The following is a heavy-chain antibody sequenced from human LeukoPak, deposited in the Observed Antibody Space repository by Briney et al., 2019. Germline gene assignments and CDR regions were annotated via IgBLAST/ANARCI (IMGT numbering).Heavy chain of an antibody. V-gene: IGHV3-7*01. Sequence: PGGSLRLSCAASEFTFSSYWMSWVRQAPGKGLEWVANIKQDGSEKYYVDSVKGRFTISRDNAKNSLYLQMNSLRAEDTAVYYCARDLGPGQYYYHYIDVWGKGTTVTVSS. CDR1: EFTFSSYW. J-gene: IGHJ6*03. CDR2: IKQDGSEK. CDR3: ARDLGPGQYYYHYIDV.